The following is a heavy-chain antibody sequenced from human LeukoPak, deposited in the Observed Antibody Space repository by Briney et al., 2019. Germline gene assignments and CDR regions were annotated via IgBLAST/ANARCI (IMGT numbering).Heavy chain of an antibody. J-gene: IGHJ6*02. D-gene: IGHD1-26*01. V-gene: IGHV1-46*01. CDR3: ARGKGEQSGSYYYYYGMDV. Sequence: ASVKVSCKASGYTFTSYYMHWVRQAPGQGLEWMGILNPSGGSTSYAQKFQGRVTMTRDTSTSTVYMELSSLRSEDTAVYYCARGKGEQSGSYYYYYGMDVWGQGTTVTVSS. CDR2: LNPSGGST. CDR1: GYTFTSYY.